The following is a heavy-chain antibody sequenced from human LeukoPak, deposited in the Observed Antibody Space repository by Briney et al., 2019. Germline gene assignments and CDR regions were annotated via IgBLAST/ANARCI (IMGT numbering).Heavy chain of an antibody. Sequence: GGSLRLSCAASGFTFSGYGMHWVRQAPGKGLEWVAFIRYDGSNQYYADSVKGRFAISRDTSKNTLYLQMNSLRSEDTAVYYCAKADRRWATYYYDTSGYYYDYWGQGTLVTVSS. V-gene: IGHV3-30*02. J-gene: IGHJ4*02. CDR1: GFTFSGYG. D-gene: IGHD3-22*01. CDR2: IRYDGSNQ. CDR3: AKADRRWATYYYDTSGYYYDY.